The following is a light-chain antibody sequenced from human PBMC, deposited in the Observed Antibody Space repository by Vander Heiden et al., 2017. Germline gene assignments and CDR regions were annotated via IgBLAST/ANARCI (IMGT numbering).Light chain of an antibody. CDR1: SGSIASHY. V-gene: IGLV6-57*01. Sequence: NFLLLPPHPGSESPETTVTISCTRTSGSIASHYVQWYQQRPGSSPTSVIYDDNQRPSGVPDLFSGSVDSSSNSASLTISGLKPADDAAYYCQSFDDSSLWVFGGGTKLTVL. CDR2: DDN. J-gene: IGLJ3*02. CDR3: QSFDDSSLWV.